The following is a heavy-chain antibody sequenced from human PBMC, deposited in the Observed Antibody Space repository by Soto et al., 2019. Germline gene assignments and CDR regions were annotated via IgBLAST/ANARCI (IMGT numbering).Heavy chain of an antibody. CDR2: IIPILGIA. CDR1: GGTFSSYT. J-gene: IGHJ6*02. D-gene: IGHD2-15*01. V-gene: IGHV1-69*04. Sequence: SVKVSCKASGGTFSSYTISWVRQAPGQGLEWMGRIIPILGIANYAQKFQGRVTITADKSTSTAYMELSSLRSEDTAVYYCARDNSRGVWASVVYYYYRMDFWGQGTTVTGSS. CDR3: ARDNSRGVWASVVYYYYRMDF.